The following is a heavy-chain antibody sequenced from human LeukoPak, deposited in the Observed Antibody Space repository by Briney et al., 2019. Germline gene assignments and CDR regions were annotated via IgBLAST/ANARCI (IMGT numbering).Heavy chain of an antibody. CDR3: AKDLAMVVTLYYYYMDV. V-gene: IGHV3-43*02. CDR1: GFTFDDYA. D-gene: IGHD4-23*01. CDR2: ISGDGGST. J-gene: IGHJ6*03. Sequence: PGGSLRLSCAASGFTFDDYAMHWVRQAPGKGLEWVSLISGDGGSTYYADSVKGRFTISRDNGKNSLYLQMNSLRTEDTALYYCAKDLAMVVTLYYYYMDVWGKGTTVTVSS.